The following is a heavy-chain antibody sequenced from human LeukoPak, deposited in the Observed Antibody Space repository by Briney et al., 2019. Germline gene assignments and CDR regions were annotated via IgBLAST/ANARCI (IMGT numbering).Heavy chain of an antibody. J-gene: IGHJ4*02. CDR2: IIPILGIA. V-gene: IGHV1-69*04. Sequence: SVKVSCKASGYTFSSYDISWVRQAPGQGLEWMGRIIPILGIANYAQKFQGRVTITADKSTSTAYMELSSLRSEDTAVYYCARDPGYSSGWYSDYWGQGTLVTVSS. CDR1: GYTFSSYD. D-gene: IGHD6-19*01. CDR3: ARDPGYSSGWYSDY.